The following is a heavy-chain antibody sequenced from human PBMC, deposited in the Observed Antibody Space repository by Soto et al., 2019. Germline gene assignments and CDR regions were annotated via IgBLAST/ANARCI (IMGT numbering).Heavy chain of an antibody. Sequence: GGSLRLSCAASGFTFSSYAMGWVRQAPGKGLEWVSSISGSGGSTYYADSVRGRSTISRDNSKNTLYLQMNSLRTDDTAVYSCAKVQSKGPGNRYYFDFWGQGTLVTVSS. V-gene: IGHV3-23*01. J-gene: IGHJ4*02. CDR2: ISGSGGST. CDR1: GFTFSSYA. CDR3: AKVQSKGPGNRYYFDF.